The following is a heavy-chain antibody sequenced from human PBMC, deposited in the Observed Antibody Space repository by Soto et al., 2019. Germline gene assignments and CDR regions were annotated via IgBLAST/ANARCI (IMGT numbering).Heavy chain of an antibody. CDR3: ASVDIVAYADYYYYMDV. D-gene: IGHD5-12*01. J-gene: IGHJ6*03. CDR2: INPSGGST. Sequence: ASVKVSCKASGYTFTSYYMHWVRRAPGQGLEWMGIINPSGGSTSYAQKFQGRVTMTRDTSTSTVYMELSSLRSEDTAVYYCASVDIVAYADYYYYMDVWGKGTTVTVSS. V-gene: IGHV1-46*03. CDR1: GYTFTSYY.